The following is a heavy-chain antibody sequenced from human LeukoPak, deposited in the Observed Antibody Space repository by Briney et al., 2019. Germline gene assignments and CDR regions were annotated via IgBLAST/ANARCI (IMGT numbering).Heavy chain of an antibody. V-gene: IGHV1-2*02. D-gene: IGHD2-2*01. CDR3: ATLGYCSSTSCYRDIDY. J-gene: IGHJ4*02. CDR1: GYTFTGYY. Sequence: ASVKVSCKASGYTFTGYYIHWVRLAPGQGLEWMGWINPNSGDTNYAQRFQGRVTMTRDTSISTAYMQLSRLRSDDTAVYYCATLGYCSSTSCYRDIDYWGQGTLVTVSS. CDR2: INPNSGDT.